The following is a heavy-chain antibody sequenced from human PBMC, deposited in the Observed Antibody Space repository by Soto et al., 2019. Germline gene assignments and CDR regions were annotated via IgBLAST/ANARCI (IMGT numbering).Heavy chain of an antibody. CDR2: IHVDGGTT. D-gene: IGHD3-3*02. V-gene: IGHV3-74*01. J-gene: IGHJ6*03. CDR3: ASPQFSIPYYYMDV. CDR1: GFTLSSYW. Sequence: EVQLVESGGGLVQPGGSLRLSCVASGFTLSSYWMHWVRQAPGKGLVWVSRIHVDGGTTYYVYSVRGRFTASRDNAKNTLYLQMNSLTADYTAVYYCASPQFSIPYYYMDVWGKGTAFTVSS.